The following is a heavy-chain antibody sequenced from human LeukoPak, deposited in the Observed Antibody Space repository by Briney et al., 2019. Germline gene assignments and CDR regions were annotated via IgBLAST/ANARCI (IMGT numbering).Heavy chain of an antibody. J-gene: IGHJ4*02. CDR2: IYYSGST. CDR3: AREDYDSSGYHFDY. V-gene: IGHV4-59*01. Sequence: SVTLSLTCTVSGGSISSYYWSWIRQPPGKGLEWIGYIYYSGSTNYNPSLKSRVTISVDTSKSQFSLKLSSVTAADTAVYYCAREDYDSSGYHFDYWGQGTLVTVSS. CDR1: GGSISSYY. D-gene: IGHD3-22*01.